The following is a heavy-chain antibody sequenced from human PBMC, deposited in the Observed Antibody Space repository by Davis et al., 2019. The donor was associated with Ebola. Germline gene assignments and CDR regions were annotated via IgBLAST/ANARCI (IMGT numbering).Heavy chain of an antibody. D-gene: IGHD3-22*01. CDR1: GFTFSNAW. V-gene: IGHV3-15*01. J-gene: IGHJ4*02. CDR3: TTEPFNYYYDSSGYSFSYVSTEEPGSNLIDY. CDR2: IKSKTDGGTT. Sequence: GESLKISCAASGFTFSNAWMSWVRQAPGKGLEWVGRIKSKTDGGTTDYAAPVKGRFTISRDDSKNTLYLQMNSLKTEDTAVYYCTTEPFNYYYDSSGYSFSYVSTEEPGSNLIDYWGQGTLVTVSS.